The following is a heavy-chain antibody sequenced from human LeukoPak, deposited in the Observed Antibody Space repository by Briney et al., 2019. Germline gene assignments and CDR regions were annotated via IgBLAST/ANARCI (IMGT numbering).Heavy chain of an antibody. CDR2: IKQDGSEK. CDR3: ARVRVPDLYYYYYMDV. D-gene: IGHD3-10*01. CDR1: GFTFDDYG. J-gene: IGHJ6*03. V-gene: IGHV3-7*03. Sequence: PGGSLRLSCAASGFTFDDYGMSWVRQAPGKGLEWVANIKQDGSEKYYVDSVKGRFTISRDNAKNSLYLQMNSLRAEDTAVYYCARVRVPDLYYYYYMDVWGKGTTVTISS.